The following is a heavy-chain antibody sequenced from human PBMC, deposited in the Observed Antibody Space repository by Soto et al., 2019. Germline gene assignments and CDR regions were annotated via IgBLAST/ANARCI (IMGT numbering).Heavy chain of an antibody. CDR1: GFTFSDHY. Sequence: GGSLRRSCAASGFTFSDHYMSWIRQAPGKGLEWVSYISSSSSYTNYADSVKGRFTISRDNAKNSLYLQMNSLRAEDTAVYYCASNTYYYDSSGYYGAFDIWGQGTMVTVSS. V-gene: IGHV3-11*06. J-gene: IGHJ3*02. D-gene: IGHD3-22*01. CDR2: ISSSSSYT. CDR3: ASNTYYYDSSGYYGAFDI.